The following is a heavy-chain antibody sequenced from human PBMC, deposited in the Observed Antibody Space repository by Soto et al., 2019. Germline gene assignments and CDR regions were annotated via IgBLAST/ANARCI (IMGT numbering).Heavy chain of an antibody. CDR3: ARDRGSWNGSPLSY. CDR1: GFTFSDYY. V-gene: IGHV3-11*01. D-gene: IGHD1-1*01. CDR2: ISSSGSTI. J-gene: IGHJ4*02. Sequence: SEVSRRLSCAASGFTFSDYYMSWIRQAPGKGLECVSYISSSGSTIYYADSVKGRFTISRDNAKNSLYLQMNSLRAEDTAVYYCARDRGSWNGSPLSYWDQRTLVTVS.